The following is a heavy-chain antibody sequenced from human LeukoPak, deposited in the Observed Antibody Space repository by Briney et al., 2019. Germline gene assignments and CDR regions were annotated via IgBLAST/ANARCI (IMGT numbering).Heavy chain of an antibody. D-gene: IGHD2-21*02. CDR1: GGSISSYY. V-gene: IGHV4-4*07. CDR2: MYITRNT. CDR3: ARDSTASSPWYFDL. Sequence: PSETLSLTCTASGGSISSYYWSWIRQPAGKGLEWIGRMYITRNTNYNPSLKSRVTMSLDTSKNHFSLKLSSVTAADTAVYYCARDSTASSPWYFDLWGRGTLVTVSS. J-gene: IGHJ2*01.